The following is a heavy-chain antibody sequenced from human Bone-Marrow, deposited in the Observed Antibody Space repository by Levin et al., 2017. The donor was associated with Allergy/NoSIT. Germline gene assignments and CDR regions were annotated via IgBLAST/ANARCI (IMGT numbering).Heavy chain of an antibody. V-gene: IGHV3-74*01. CDR2: INSDGSST. CDR1: GFTFSSYW. Sequence: QPGGSLRLSCAASGFTFSSYWMHWVRQAPGKGLVWVSRINSDGSSTTYADSVKGRVTISRDNAKNTLYLQMNSLRAEDTAVYYCAKGGGKVFDYWGQGTLVTVSS. D-gene: IGHD3-16*01. J-gene: IGHJ4*02. CDR3: AKGGGKVFDY.